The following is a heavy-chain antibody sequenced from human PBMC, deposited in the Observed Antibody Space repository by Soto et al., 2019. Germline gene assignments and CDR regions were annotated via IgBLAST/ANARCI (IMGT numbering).Heavy chain of an antibody. CDR2: AYYSEST. Sequence: ASETLSLTCTVSGGSIRSSTYQWGWIRQPPGRGLEWIGSAYYSESTYYNPSLKSRVAVSVDTSKNQFSLKVTSVTAADTAVYYCARHGNWKVDYWGQGTLVTVSS. D-gene: IGHD1-1*01. V-gene: IGHV4-39*01. CDR3: ARHGNWKVDY. J-gene: IGHJ4*02. CDR1: GGSIRSSTYQ.